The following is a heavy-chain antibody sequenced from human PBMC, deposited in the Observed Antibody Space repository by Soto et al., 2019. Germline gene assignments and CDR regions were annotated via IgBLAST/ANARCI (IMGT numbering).Heavy chain of an antibody. CDR3: ARDFRRPGIYYGMVV. D-gene: IGHD3-10*01. V-gene: IGHV3-30*16. CDR1: GHTSRSYA. Sequence: PWASQRLSCAASGHTSRSYAMHRVRRAPHKGQKRVAVISYDRSNKYYADYVKGLFTISSHNSKNTLYLLITSLRAKDPALYNSARDFRRPGIYYGMVVWSQGTLVTI. J-gene: IGHJ6*02. CDR2: ISYDRSNK.